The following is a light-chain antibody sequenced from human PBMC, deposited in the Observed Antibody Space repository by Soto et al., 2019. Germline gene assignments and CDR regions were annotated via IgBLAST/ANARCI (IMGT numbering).Light chain of an antibody. V-gene: IGLV1-47*02. Sequence: QPVLTQPPSASGTPGQRVTLSCSGSSSNIGSNYVYWYQQLPGTAPKLLIYSNNQRPSGVPDRFSGSKSGTSASLAISGLRSEDEADYYCAAWDDSLSGYVFGTGTKVTVL. CDR1: SSNIGSNY. CDR3: AAWDDSLSGYV. J-gene: IGLJ1*01. CDR2: SNN.